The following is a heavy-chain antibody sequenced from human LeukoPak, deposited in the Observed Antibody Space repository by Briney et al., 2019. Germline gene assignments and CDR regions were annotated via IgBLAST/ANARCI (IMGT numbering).Heavy chain of an antibody. CDR2: IYYSGST. CDR1: GGSISSSSYY. V-gene: IGHV4-39*01. J-gene: IGHJ5*02. D-gene: IGHD6-25*01. Sequence: PSETLSLTCTVSGGSISSSSYYWGWIRQPPGKGLEWIGSIYYSGSTYYNPSLKSRVTISVGTSKNQFSLKLSSVSAADTAVYYCARLLAGYNWFDPWGQGILVTVSS. CDR3: ARLLAGYNWFDP.